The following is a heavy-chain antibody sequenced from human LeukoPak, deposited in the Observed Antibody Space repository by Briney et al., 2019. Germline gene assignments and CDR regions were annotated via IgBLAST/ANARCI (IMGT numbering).Heavy chain of an antibody. CDR3: AKERGMTTSNYFDY. CDR1: GTSISSYY. V-gene: IGHV4-59*01. J-gene: IGHJ4*02. Sequence: SETLSLTCSVSGTSISSYYWNWIRQPPGKGLEWIGDIYSSGSTYYNPSLKSRVAMSLDTSKNQLSLNLSSVTAADTAMYYCAKERGMTTSNYFDYWGQGTPVTVSS. CDR2: IYSSGST. D-gene: IGHD4-17*01.